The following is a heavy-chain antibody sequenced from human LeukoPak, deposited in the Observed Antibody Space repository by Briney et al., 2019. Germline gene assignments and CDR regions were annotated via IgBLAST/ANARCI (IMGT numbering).Heavy chain of an antibody. J-gene: IGHJ4*02. D-gene: IGHD5-18*01. CDR2: IKQDGTEK. V-gene: IGHV3-7*01. Sequence: PGGSLRLSCAASGFAFSDHWMTWVRQPPGKGREWVANIKQDGTEKSYVDSVKGRFTISRDNAKKSLYLQMNSLRAEDTGVYYCARDPSRGYTYGYGDYWGQGILVTVSS. CDR1: GFAFSDHW. CDR3: ARDPSRGYTYGYGDY.